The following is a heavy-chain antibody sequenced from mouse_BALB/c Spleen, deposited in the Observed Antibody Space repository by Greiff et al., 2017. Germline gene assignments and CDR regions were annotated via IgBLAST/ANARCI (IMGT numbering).Heavy chain of an antibody. V-gene: IGHV1-14*01. CDR1: GYTFTSYV. Sequence: VQLQQSGPELVKPGASVKMSCKASGYTFTSYVMHWVKQKPGQGLEWIGYINPYNDGTKYNEKFKGKATLTSDKSSSTAYIELSSLTSEDSAVYYYARAMYDSDAPPFAYWGQGTTLTVSS. J-gene: IGHJ2*01. CDR2: INPYNDGT. CDR3: ARAMYDSDAPPFAY. D-gene: IGHD2-4*01.